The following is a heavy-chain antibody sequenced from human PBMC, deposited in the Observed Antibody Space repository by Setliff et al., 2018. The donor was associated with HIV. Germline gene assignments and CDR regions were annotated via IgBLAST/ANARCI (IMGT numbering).Heavy chain of an antibody. Sequence: GGSLRLSCAASGFTFSTYWMHRVRQSPGKGLVWVSRINSDGSVTNYADSVKGRFTISRDNAKNSLYLQMNSLRAEDTAVYYCAKDAGSYSYVHEYFQHWGQGTLVTVSS. CDR1: GFTFSTYW. V-gene: IGHV3-74*01. D-gene: IGHD5-18*01. CDR2: INSDGSVT. CDR3: AKDAGSYSYVHEYFQH. J-gene: IGHJ1*01.